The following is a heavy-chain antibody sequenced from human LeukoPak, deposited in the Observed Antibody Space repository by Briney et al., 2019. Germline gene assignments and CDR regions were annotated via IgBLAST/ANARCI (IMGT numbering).Heavy chain of an antibody. V-gene: IGHV3-7*03. J-gene: IGHJ4*02. CDR3: ATGAGCGY. CDR1: GFTFSSYW. CDR2: IKQDGSER. Sequence: GGSLRLSCAASGFTFSSYWMTWVRQAPGKGLEWVANIKQDGSERNYVDSLKGRFTISRDNAKNSLYLQMNTLRDEDTAVYYCATGAGCGYWGQGTLVTVSS. D-gene: IGHD6-19*01.